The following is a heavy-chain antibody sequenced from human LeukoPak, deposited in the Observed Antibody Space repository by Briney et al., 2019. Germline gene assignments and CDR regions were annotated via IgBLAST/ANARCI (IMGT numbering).Heavy chain of an antibody. CDR1: GYSFTSYW. CDR3: ARYTDHYYFDY. CDR2: IYPGDSDT. J-gene: IGHJ4*02. D-gene: IGHD1-1*01. V-gene: IGHV5-51*01. Sequence: GESLKISCKGSGYSFTSYWIGWVRQMPGKGLEWMGIIYPGDSDTRYSPPFQGQVTISGDKSISTAYLQWSSLNTSDTAMYYCARYTDHYYFDYWGQGTLVTVSS.